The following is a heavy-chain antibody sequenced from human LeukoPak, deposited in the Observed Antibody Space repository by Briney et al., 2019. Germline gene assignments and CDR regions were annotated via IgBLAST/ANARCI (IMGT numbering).Heavy chain of an antibody. V-gene: IGHV3-21*03. CDR3: TRDKYGDYGIDY. D-gene: IGHD4-17*01. CDR2: ISSSSSYI. J-gene: IGHJ4*02. Sequence: PGGSLRLSCAASGFTFSSYSMNWVRQAPGKGLEGVSSISSSSSYIYYADSVKGRFTISRRNAKNSLYLQMKNLKGEDTGLYYCTRDKYGDYGIDYWGQGTLVTVSA. CDR1: GFTFSSYS.